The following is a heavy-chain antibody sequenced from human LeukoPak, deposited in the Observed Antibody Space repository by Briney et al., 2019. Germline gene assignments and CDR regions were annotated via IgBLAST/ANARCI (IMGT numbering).Heavy chain of an antibody. CDR2: ISGSGGST. D-gene: IGHD2-8*01. Sequence: TGGSLRLSCAASGFTFSSNGMSWVRQAPGKGLEWVSSISGSGGSTKYADSVKGRFTISRDNSKNTLYLQMNSLRAEDTAVYYCAKDNVAQYYFDYWGQGTLLTVSS. CDR3: AKDNVAQYYFDY. V-gene: IGHV3-23*01. J-gene: IGHJ4*02. CDR1: GFTFSSNG.